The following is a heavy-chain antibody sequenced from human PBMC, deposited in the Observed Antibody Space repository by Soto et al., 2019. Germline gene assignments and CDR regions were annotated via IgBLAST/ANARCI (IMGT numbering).Heavy chain of an antibody. Sequence: GESLKLSCKGSGYTFTSYWIAWVRQKPGKGLEWLGAVYGGDSDRRHNPTFEGQITMSVDKSSNTAYLQWSGLNASDPAIYYCARGGNYLEYWAQGVLVTVPS. V-gene: IGHV5-51*06. CDR1: GYTFTSYW. J-gene: IGHJ4*02. CDR3: ARGGNYLEY. CDR2: VYGGDSDR. D-gene: IGHD3-10*01.